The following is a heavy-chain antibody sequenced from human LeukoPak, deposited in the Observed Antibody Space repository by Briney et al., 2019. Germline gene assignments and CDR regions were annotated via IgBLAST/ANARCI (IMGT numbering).Heavy chain of an antibody. D-gene: IGHD3-10*01. J-gene: IGHJ3*02. V-gene: IGHV4-39*01. CDR1: GGSISSSSYY. CDR3: ARALPGYYYGSGSPTPDAFDI. CDR2: IYYSGST. Sequence: SETLSLTCTVSGGSISSSSYYWGWIRQPPGKGLEWIGSIYYSGSTYYNPSLKSRVTISVDTSKNQFSLKLSSVTAADTAVYYCARALPGYYYGSGSPTPDAFDIWGQGTMVTVSS.